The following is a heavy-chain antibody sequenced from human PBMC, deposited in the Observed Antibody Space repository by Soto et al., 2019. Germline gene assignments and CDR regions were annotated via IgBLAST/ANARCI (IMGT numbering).Heavy chain of an antibody. CDR3: AMTQLVPHYFDY. CDR1: GFTFSSYA. D-gene: IGHD6-13*01. J-gene: IGHJ4*02. V-gene: IGHV3-66*01. CDR2: IYSGGST. Sequence: GGSLRLSCAASGFTFSSYAMHWVRQAPGKGLEWVSVIYSGGSTYYADSVKGRFTISRDNSKNTLYLQMNSLRAEDTAVYYCAMTQLVPHYFDYWGQGTLVTVSS.